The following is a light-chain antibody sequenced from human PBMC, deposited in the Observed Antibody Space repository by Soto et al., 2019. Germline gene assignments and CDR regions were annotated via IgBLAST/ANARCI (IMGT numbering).Light chain of an antibody. CDR3: QQYDRWPVT. CDR1: QSVTTQ. Sequence: IVLTQSPGTLSLSPGERATLSRRASQSVTTQLAWYQQKPGQAPRLIIHGASSRATGIPDRFSGSGSGTEFTLTIDRLQSADFAVYYCQQYDRWPVTFGGGTKVDI. V-gene: IGKV3D-15*01. J-gene: IGKJ4*01. CDR2: GAS.